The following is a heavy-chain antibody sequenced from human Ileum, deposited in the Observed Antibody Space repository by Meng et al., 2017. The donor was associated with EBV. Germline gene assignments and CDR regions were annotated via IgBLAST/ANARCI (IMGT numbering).Heavy chain of an antibody. CDR3: ARDLWPHIVVVTAPSEF. V-gene: IGHV1-18*01. CDR2: ISTYNDNP. D-gene: IGHD2-21*02. J-gene: IGHJ4*02. CDR1: GYTFSSYG. Sequence: QVQLVQSGAAVKRSGASVKVSGYASGYTFSSYGFTWVRQAPGQGLEWLGWISTYNDNPKYAQKVQGRVTMTADTSTSTAYMELRSLTSDDTAVYYCARDLWPHIVVVTAPSEFWGQGTLVNVSS.